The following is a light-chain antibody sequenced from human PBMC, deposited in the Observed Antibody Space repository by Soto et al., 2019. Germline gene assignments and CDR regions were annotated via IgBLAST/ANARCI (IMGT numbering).Light chain of an antibody. CDR3: FSYTSSDTYV. CDR1: SSDVGDYNF. Sequence: QSALTQPPSASGSPGQSVTISCTGTSSDVGDYNFVSWYQHHPGKAPKLMIFEVIKRPSGVSNRFSGSKSGNTASLTISGLQAEDETDYYCFSYTSSDTYVFGTGTKVTV. V-gene: IGLV2-14*01. CDR2: EVI. J-gene: IGLJ1*01.